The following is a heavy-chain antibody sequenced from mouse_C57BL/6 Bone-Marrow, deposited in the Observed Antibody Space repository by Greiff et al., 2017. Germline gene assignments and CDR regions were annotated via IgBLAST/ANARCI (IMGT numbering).Heavy chain of an antibody. J-gene: IGHJ1*03. CDR1: GYTFTSYG. V-gene: IGHV1-81*01. CDR2: IYPRSGNT. CDR3: ARRWYFDV. Sequence: VQLQESGAELVRPGSSVKMSCKTSGYTFTSYGINWVKQRPGQGLERIGEIYPRSGNTYYNEKFKGKATLTADKSSSTAYMELRSLTSEDSAVYFCARRWYFDVWGTGTTVTVSS.